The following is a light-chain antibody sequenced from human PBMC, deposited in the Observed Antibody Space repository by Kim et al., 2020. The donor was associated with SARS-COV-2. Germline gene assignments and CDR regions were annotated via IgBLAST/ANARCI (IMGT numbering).Light chain of an antibody. CDR1: QSVSVN. Sequence: SAEERATLSCRASQSVSVNLAGYQQKPVQAPRLLIKGASARATGIPARFSGSGSGTEFTLTISNLQSEDFAVYYCQQFYNWPLTFGQGTRLEIK. CDR3: QQFYNWPLT. V-gene: IGKV3D-15*01. CDR2: GAS. J-gene: IGKJ5*01.